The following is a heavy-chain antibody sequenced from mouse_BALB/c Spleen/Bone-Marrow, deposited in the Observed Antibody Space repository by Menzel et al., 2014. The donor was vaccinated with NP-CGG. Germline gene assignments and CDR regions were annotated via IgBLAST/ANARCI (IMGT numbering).Heavy chain of an antibody. V-gene: IGHV10-1*02. CDR3: VRGIYYYGSNYKNSALDY. Sequence: EVQRVESGGGLVQPKGLLKLSCAASGFTFXTFAMNWVRQAPGKGLEWVARIRSKSNNFATYYADSVKDRFTISRDDSQSMLYLQMNNLKTEDTAMYYCVRGIYYYGSNYKNSALDYWGQGTSVTVSS. CDR2: IRSKSNNFAT. CDR1: GFTFXTFA. D-gene: IGHD1-1*01. J-gene: IGHJ4*01.